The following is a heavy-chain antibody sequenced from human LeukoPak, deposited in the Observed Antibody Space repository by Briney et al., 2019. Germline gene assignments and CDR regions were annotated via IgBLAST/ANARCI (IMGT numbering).Heavy chain of an antibody. J-gene: IGHJ4*02. CDR1: GFSFSTYG. D-gene: IGHD3-16*01. CDR2: IWNAGTNT. CDR3: VGDTPPGGDFYLDY. V-gene: IGHV3-33*01. Sequence: GGSLRLSCAASGFSFSTYGMHWVRQAPGKGLEWVALIWNAGTNTYYADSVKGRFTISRDNSKNTLYLQMNSLRAEDTAVYFCVGDTPPGGDFYLDYWGQGTLVIVSS.